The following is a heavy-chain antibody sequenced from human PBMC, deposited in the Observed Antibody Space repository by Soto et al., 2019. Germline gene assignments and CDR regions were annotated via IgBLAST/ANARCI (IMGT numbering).Heavy chain of an antibody. J-gene: IGHJ6*02. CDR1: GCSFTSYW. D-gene: IGHD3-22*01. CDR2: IYPGDSDT. Sequence: GESLKISCKGSGCSFTSYWIGWVRQMPGKGLEWMGIIYPGDSDTRYSPSFQGQVTISADKSISTAYLQWSSLKASDTAMYYCARQVVDYYDSSGPRMDVWGQGTTVTVSS. V-gene: IGHV5-51*01. CDR3: ARQVVDYYDSSGPRMDV.